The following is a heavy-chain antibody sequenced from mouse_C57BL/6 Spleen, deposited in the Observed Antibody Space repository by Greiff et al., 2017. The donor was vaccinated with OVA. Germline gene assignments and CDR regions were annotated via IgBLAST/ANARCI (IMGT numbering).Heavy chain of an antibody. CDR2: IWGVGST. CDR3: AIRREEGAMDY. D-gene: IGHD3-3*01. CDR1: GFSLTSYG. Sequence: VMLVESGPGLVAPSQSLSITCTVSGFSLTSYGVDWVLQSPGKGLEWLGVIWGVGSTNYNSALKSRLSISKDNSKSHVFLKMNSLQTDDTAMYYCAIRREEGAMDYWGQGTSVTVSS. V-gene: IGHV2-6*01. J-gene: IGHJ4*01.